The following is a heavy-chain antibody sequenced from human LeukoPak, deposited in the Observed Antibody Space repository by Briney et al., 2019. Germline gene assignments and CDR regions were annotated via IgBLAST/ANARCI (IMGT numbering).Heavy chain of an antibody. CDR2: MNPNSGNA. CDR1: GYTFTSYD. CDR3: ARGRNPSRRGYYGSGSYYTAIGY. D-gene: IGHD3-10*01. J-gene: IGHJ4*02. Sequence: ASVKVSCKASGYTFTSYDINWVRQATGQGLEWMGWMNPNSGNAGYAQKFQGRVTITRNTSISTAYMELSSLRSEDTAVYYCARGRNPSRRGYYGSGSYYTAIGYWGQGTLVTVSS. V-gene: IGHV1-8*03.